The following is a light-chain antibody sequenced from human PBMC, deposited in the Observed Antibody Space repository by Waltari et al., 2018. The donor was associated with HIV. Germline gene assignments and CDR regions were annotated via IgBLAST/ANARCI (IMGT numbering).Light chain of an antibody. J-gene: IGKJ4*01. CDR2: LGS. CDR3: MQALQTPLT. CDR1: QSLLHSNGYNY. Sequence: DIVMTQSPLSLPVTPGEPTSIPHRSSQSLLHSNGYNYLDWYLQKPGQSPQLLIFLGSNRASGVPDRFSGSGSGTDFTLKISRVEAEDVGVYYCMQALQTPLTFGGGTKVEIK. V-gene: IGKV2-28*01.